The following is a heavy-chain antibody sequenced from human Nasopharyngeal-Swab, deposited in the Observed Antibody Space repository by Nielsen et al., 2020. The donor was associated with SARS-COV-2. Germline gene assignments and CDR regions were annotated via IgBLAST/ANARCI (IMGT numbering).Heavy chain of an antibody. Sequence: SETLSLTCTVSRGSISNAYWTWIRQPPGKGLEYIGFISYSGTTNYSPSLKSRVTISLDTSRNQFSLKLSSVTAADTAVYYCVRDGCRSFGRSCKLDPWGQGTLVTVSS. CDR1: RGSISNAY. CDR2: ISYSGTT. D-gene: IGHD1-26*01. V-gene: IGHV4-59*13. J-gene: IGHJ5*02. CDR3: VRDGCRSFGRSCKLDP.